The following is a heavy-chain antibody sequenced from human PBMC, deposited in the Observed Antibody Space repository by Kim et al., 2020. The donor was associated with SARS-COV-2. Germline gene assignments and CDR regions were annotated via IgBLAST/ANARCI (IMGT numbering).Heavy chain of an antibody. V-gene: IGHV4-34*01. J-gene: IGHJ3*01. CDR3: ARNDFWSGPMAIDVFDV. D-gene: IGHD3-3*01. Sequence: SLKSRVTISLDKSKNQFSLNLGSVTAADTALYYCARNDFWSGPMAIDVFDVWGQGTMVTVSS.